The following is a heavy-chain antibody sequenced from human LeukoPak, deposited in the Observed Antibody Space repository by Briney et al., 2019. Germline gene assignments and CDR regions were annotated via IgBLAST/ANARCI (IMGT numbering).Heavy chain of an antibody. D-gene: IGHD3-10*01. Sequence: NPGGSLRLSCAASEFGFSTYSMNWVRQAPGKGLEWVSSISSSSSYIYYADSVKGRFTISRDNAKNSLYLQMNSLRAEDTAVYYCARNWDYGSGSSYYYYYYMDVWGKGTTVTISS. J-gene: IGHJ6*03. CDR1: EFGFSTYS. V-gene: IGHV3-21*01. CDR3: ARNWDYGSGSSYYYYYYMDV. CDR2: ISSSSSYI.